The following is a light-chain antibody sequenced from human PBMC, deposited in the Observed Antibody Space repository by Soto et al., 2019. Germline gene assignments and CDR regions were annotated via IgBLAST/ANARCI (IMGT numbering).Light chain of an antibody. CDR3: QQYYVTPPT. CDR2: WAS. Sequence: DIVMTQSPDSLDVSLGERATINCKSSQSVLFSSNSKNALAWYQQRPGQPPKLLIYWASTRESGVPDRFSGSGSGTDFTLTISNLQAEDVAVYYCQQYYVTPPTFGGGTKVEIK. V-gene: IGKV4-1*01. J-gene: IGKJ4*01. CDR1: QSVLFSSNSKNA.